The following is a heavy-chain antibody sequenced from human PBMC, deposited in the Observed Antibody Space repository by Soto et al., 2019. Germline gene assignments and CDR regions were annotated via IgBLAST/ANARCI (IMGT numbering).Heavy chain of an antibody. J-gene: IGHJ6*02. CDR3: ASDLSGRADV. CDR1: GFTFSSCC. D-gene: IGHD3-10*01. V-gene: IGHV3-74*01. Sequence: PXGALILSCAASGFTFSSCCMHWVRQAPGKGLVWVSLMIGGGGTTDYADSVKGRFTISRDNAKNTLYLQMNSLRVEDTAVYYCASDLSGRADVWGQGTTVTVSS. CDR2: MIGGGGTT.